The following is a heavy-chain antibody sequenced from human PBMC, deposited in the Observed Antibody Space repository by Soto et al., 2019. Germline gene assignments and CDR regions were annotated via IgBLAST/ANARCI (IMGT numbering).Heavy chain of an antibody. CDR2: MYHCGST. CDR1: GGSISSGGYS. V-gene: IGHV4-30-2*01. Sequence: QLQLQESGSGLVKPSQTLSLTCAVSGGSISSGGYSWSWIRQPPGKGLEWIGYMYHCGSTYYNPSLKPRVTFTIDRSKHQFSLKPASVTAAYRAGYYCASVPDYWGQGTLVTVSS. D-gene: IGHD2-2*01. J-gene: IGHJ4*02. CDR3: ASVPDY.